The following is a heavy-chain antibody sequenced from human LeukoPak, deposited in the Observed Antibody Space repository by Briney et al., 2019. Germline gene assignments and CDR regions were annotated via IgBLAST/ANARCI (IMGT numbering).Heavy chain of an antibody. J-gene: IGHJ4*02. D-gene: IGHD3-22*01. CDR3: ARDLYYYDSSGGIDY. CDR1: GFTFSSYS. CDR2: ISSSSSYI. V-gene: IGHV3-21*01. Sequence: VGSLRLSCAASGFTFSSYSMNWVRQAPGKGLEWVSSISSSSSYIYYADSVKGRFTISRDNAKNSLYLQMNSLRAEDTAVYYCARDLYYYDSSGGIDYWGQGTLVTVSS.